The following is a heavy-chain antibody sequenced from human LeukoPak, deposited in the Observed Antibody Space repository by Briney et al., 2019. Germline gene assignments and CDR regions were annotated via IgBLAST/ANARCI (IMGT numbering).Heavy chain of an antibody. CDR3: AKLYSSSSSLVY. J-gene: IGHJ4*02. CDR2: ISYDESNK. Sequence: GGSLRLSCAASRFTFSSYGMHWVRQAPGKGLEWVAVISYDESNKYYADSVTGRFTISRDNSKNTLYLQMNSLRAEDTAVYYCAKLYSSSSSLVYWGQGTLVTVSS. V-gene: IGHV3-30*18. CDR1: RFTFSSYG. D-gene: IGHD6-6*01.